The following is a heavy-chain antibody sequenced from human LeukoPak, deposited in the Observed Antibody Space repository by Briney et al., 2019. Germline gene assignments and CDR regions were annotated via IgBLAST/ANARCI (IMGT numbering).Heavy chain of an antibody. Sequence: GGSLRLSCAASGFTFSDYYMSWIRQAPGKGLEWVSYISSSGSTIYYADSVKGRFTISRNNAKNSLYLQMNSLRAEDTAVYYCARDLLLRLGASYFDYWGQGTLVTVSS. CDR1: GFTFSDYY. V-gene: IGHV3-11*01. J-gene: IGHJ4*02. CDR2: ISSSGSTI. CDR3: ARDLLLRLGASYFDY. D-gene: IGHD5-12*01.